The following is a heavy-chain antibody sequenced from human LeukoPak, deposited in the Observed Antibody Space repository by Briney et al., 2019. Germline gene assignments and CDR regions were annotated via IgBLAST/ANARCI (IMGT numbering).Heavy chain of an antibody. V-gene: IGHV1-18*01. D-gene: IGHD3-22*01. CDR2: ISAYNGNT. J-gene: IGHJ3*02. CDR1: GYTFTSYG. CDR3: AREPMYYYDSSGDFHPRAFDI. Sequence: ASVKVSCKASGYTFTSYGISWVRQAPGRGLEWMGWISAYNGNTNYAQKLQGRVTMTTDTSTSTAYMELRSLRSDDTAVYYCAREPMYYYDSSGDFHPRAFDIWGQGTMVTVSS.